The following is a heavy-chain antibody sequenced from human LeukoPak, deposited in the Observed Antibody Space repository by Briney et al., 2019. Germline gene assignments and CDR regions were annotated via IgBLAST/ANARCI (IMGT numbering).Heavy chain of an antibody. CDR3: ARGGSYNWNDDPLDY. CDR1: GGTFSSYA. Sequence: RASVKVSCKASGGTFSSYAISWVRQAPGQGLEWMGGIIPIFGTANYAQKFQGRVTITADESTSTAYMELSSLRSEDTAVYYCARGGSYNWNDDPLDYWGQGTLVTVSS. J-gene: IGHJ4*02. V-gene: IGHV1-69*13. CDR2: IIPIFGTA. D-gene: IGHD1-1*01.